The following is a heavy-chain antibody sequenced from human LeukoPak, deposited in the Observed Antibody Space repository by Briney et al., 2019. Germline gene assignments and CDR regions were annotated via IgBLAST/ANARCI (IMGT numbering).Heavy chain of an antibody. V-gene: IGHV4-34*01. CDR2: INHSGST. Sequence: PSETLSLTCAVYGGSFSGYYWSWIRQPPGKGLEWIGEINHSGSTNYNPSLKSRVTISVDTSKNQFSLKLSSVTAADTAVYYCARGSLWFGELLSRALDIWDQGTMVTVSS. CDR1: GGSFSGYY. D-gene: IGHD3-10*01. J-gene: IGHJ3*02. CDR3: ARGSLWFGELLSRALDI.